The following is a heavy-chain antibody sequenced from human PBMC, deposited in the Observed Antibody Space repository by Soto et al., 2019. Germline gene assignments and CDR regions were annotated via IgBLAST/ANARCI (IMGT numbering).Heavy chain of an antibody. CDR2: INPNSVGT. D-gene: IGHD3-3*01. CDR1: GYTFTGYY. V-gene: IGHV1-2*02. J-gene: IGHJ4*02. CDR3: ARAGNDFWSGYYY. Sequence: ASVKVSCKASGYTFTGYYMHWVRQAPGQGLEWMGWINPNSVGTNYAQKFQGRDTMTRATSISTAYMELSRLRSDDTAVYYCARAGNDFWSGYYYWRQGPLGAVAS.